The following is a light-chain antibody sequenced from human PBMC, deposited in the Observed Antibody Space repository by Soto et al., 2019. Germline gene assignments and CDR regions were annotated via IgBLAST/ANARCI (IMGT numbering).Light chain of an antibody. CDR3: QQRKSWPVT. CDR2: DAS. Sequence: ESVLTQSPATLALSPGDRATLSCRASQSVSSYLAWYQQKPGQAPRLLIYDASNRATGIPARFSGSGSGTDFTLTISSLEPEDFAVYYCQQRKSWPVTFGQGTRLEFK. V-gene: IGKV3-11*01. J-gene: IGKJ5*01. CDR1: QSVSSY.